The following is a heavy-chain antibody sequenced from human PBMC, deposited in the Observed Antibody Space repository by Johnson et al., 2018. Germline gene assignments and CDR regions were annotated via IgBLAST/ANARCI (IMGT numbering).Heavy chain of an antibody. D-gene: IGHD1-1*01. J-gene: IGHJ3*02. CDR1: GGSFSGYY. Sequence: QVQLQQWGAGLFKHSETLSLTCAVYGGSFSGYYWSWIRQPPGKGLEWIGEINQSGSTNNNLSLKSRVTISVDTSKNHFSLRVSPVTAADTAVYYCARGRRYPGAFDIWGQGTMVTVSS. CDR2: INQSGST. V-gene: IGHV4-34*01. CDR3: ARGRRYPGAFDI.